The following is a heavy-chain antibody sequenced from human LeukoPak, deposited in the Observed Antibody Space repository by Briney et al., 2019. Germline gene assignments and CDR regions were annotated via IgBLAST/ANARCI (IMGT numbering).Heavy chain of an antibody. CDR3: AREPYCSSTSCYGDWFDP. Sequence: SQTLSLTCTVSGGSIGSGDYYWRWIRQPPGKGLEWIGYIYYSGSTYYNPSLKSRVTISVDTSKNQFSLKLSSVTAADTAVYYCAREPYCSSTSCYGDWFDPWGQGTLVTVSS. J-gene: IGHJ5*02. CDR2: IYYSGST. CDR1: GGSIGSGDYY. D-gene: IGHD2-2*01. V-gene: IGHV4-30-4*01.